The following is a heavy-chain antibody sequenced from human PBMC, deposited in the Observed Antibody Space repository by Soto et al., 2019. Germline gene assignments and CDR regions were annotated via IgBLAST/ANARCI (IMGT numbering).Heavy chain of an antibody. V-gene: IGHV3-30*03. CDR1: GFTFSSSC. J-gene: IGHJ3*02. CDR3: AREEVNYGGAFDI. Sequence: PGESLSLSCAVSGFTFSSSCMHWVRQAPGKGLEWVAVISYDGSNKYYADSVKGRFTISRDNSKDTLYLQMNSLRAEDTAVYYCAREEVNYGGAFDIWGQGTMVTVSS. CDR2: ISYDGSNK. D-gene: IGHD4-17*01.